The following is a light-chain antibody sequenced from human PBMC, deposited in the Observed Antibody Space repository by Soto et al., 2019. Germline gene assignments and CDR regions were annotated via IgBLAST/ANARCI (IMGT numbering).Light chain of an antibody. V-gene: IGLV2-14*01. CDR2: EVN. CDR1: SSDVGGYNY. CDR3: SSYASSGAVV. J-gene: IGLJ3*02. Sequence: QSALTQPASVSGSPGQSITISCTGTSSDVGGYNYVSWYQLHPGKAPKLMIYEVNNRPSGVSHRFSGSKSGNTGSLTFSGLQPEDEADYYCSSYASSGAVVFGGGTKVTVL.